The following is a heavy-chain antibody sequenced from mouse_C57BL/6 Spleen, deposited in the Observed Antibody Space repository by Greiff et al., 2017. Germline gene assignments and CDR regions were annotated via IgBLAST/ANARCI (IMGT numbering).Heavy chain of an antibody. J-gene: IGHJ1*03. CDR2: ISDGGSYT. V-gene: IGHV5-4*01. D-gene: IGHD1-1*01. CDR3: ARDKTVVDRYFDV. CDR1: GFTFSSYA. Sequence: EVKLVESGGGLVKPGGSLKLSCAASGFTFSSYAMSWVRQTPEKRLEWVATISDGGSYTYYPDNVKGRFTISRDNAKNNLYLQMSHLKSEDTAMYYCARDKTVVDRYFDVWGTGTTVTVSS.